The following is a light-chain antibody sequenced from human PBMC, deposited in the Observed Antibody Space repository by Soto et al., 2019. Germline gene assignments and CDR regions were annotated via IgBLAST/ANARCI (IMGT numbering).Light chain of an antibody. V-gene: IGKV1-5*03. J-gene: IGKJ4*01. CDR2: GAS. CDR3: VQYSDYPFT. Sequence: DIQMTQSPSTLSASGGDRVSITCRASQNHGYGMAWYQQKAGKGPKILIYGASRLENGVPSRFSGSGSGAEYTLTITSLQPDDLATYCCVQYSDYPFTFGGGTKVEI. CDR1: QNHGYG.